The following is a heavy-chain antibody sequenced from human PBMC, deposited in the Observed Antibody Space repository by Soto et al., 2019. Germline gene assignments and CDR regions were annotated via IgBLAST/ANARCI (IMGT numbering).Heavy chain of an antibody. CDR2: VSYSGST. V-gene: IGHV4-59*01. Sequence: ASETLSLTCTVSGGSISGYYWIWLRQPPGKGLECIGYVSYSGSTTYNPSLKSRVSISVDTSKNQFSLKLRSVTAADTAVYYCARVLWVDTTINFDYWGQGTLVTVSS. D-gene: IGHD5-18*01. J-gene: IGHJ4*02. CDR3: ARVLWVDTTINFDY. CDR1: GGSISGYY.